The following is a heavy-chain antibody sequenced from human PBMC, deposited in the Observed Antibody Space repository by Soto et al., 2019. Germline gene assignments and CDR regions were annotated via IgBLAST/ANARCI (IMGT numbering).Heavy chain of an antibody. CDR2: ISYDGNTQ. V-gene: IGHV3-30-3*01. J-gene: IGHJ4*02. D-gene: IGHD3-9*01. Sequence: QVQLVESGGGVVQPGGSLRLSCAASGFIFSGYAMHWVRQAPGKGLEWVAVISYDGNTQYYADSVKGRVTVSRDNSKNILDVEMDNLRDEDTAMYYCAKETNAYEINFWGQGTLVTVSP. CDR3: AKETNAYEINF. CDR1: GFIFSGYA.